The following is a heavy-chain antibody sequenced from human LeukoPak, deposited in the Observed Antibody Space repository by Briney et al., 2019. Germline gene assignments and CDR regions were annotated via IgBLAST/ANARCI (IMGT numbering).Heavy chain of an antibody. Sequence: GGSLRLSCAASGFTFSSYSMNWVRQAPGKGLEWVSSISSSSSYIYYADSVKGRFTISRDNAKNSLYLQMNSLRAEDTAVYYCAKYMGQQPAGAFDIWGQGTMVTVSS. V-gene: IGHV3-21*01. CDR3: AKYMGQQPAGAFDI. CDR1: GFTFSSYS. CDR2: ISSSSSYI. J-gene: IGHJ3*02. D-gene: IGHD6-13*01.